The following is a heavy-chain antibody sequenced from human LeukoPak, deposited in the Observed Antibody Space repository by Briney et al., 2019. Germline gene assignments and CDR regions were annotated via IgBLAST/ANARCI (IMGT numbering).Heavy chain of an antibody. V-gene: IGHV3-30*18. CDR3: AKDGRGRTFFGDIEY. D-gene: IGHD3-10*01. Sequence: GGSLRPSWPPSGFTLSLYGMHWVRQPPGRGREWVALISNDGDSEYYIDSVKGRFTISRDNAKDTLYLQMNSLRGEDTAVYYCAKDGRGRTFFGDIEYWGQGTLVAVSS. CDR1: GFTLSLYG. J-gene: IGHJ4*02. CDR2: ISNDGDSE.